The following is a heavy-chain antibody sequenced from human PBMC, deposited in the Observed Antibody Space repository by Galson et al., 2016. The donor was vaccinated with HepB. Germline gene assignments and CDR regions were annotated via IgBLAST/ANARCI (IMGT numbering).Heavy chain of an antibody. D-gene: IGHD2-21*01. CDR3: AKAKTVVGSAYEY. Sequence: SLRLSCAASGFTFNSYWMHWVRQAPGKGLQWVSDITPSGDSTYYADPVTGRFTISRDNSRDTLYLQMNSLRVEDTAVYYCAKAKTVVGSAYEYWGQGTLVTVSS. CDR1: GFTFNSYW. CDR2: ITPSGDST. J-gene: IGHJ1*01. V-gene: IGHV3-23*01.